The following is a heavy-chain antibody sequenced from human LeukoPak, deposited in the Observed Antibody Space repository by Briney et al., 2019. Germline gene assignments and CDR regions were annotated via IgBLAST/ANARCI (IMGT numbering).Heavy chain of an antibody. Sequence: ASVKVSCKVSGYTLTELSMHWVRQTPGKGLEWMGGFDPEDGETIYAQKFQGRVTMTEDTSTDTAYMELSSLRSEDTAVYYCATGPGTSRGEPYYYYYYIGVWGKGTTVTVSS. D-gene: IGHD1-7*01. CDR2: FDPEDGET. V-gene: IGHV1-24*01. CDR1: GYTLTELS. J-gene: IGHJ6*03. CDR3: ATGPGTSRGEPYYYYYYIGV.